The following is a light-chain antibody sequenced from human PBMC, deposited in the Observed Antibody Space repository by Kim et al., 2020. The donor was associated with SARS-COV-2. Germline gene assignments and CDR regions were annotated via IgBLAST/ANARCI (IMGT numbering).Light chain of an antibody. CDR1: SSHSSNA. J-gene: IGLJ3*02. V-gene: IGLV4-69*01. Sequence: AAVQLTCTIGSSHSSNASVWHQKQRGQAPRDLIQLNSDGSHSKGDGPPHRFSGSSSGAERYPTISSLESEDEADYYCHTGGTGIWVFGGGTQLTVL. CDR3: HTGGTGIWV. CDR2: LNSDGSH.